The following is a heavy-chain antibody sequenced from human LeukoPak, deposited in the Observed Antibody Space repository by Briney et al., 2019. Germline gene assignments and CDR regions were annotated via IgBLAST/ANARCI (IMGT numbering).Heavy chain of an antibody. Sequence: SETLSLTCTVSGGSIRSSYYYWGWIRQPPGKGLEWIGEIYHSGSTNYNPSLKSRVTISVDKSKNQFSLKLSSVTAADTAVYYCASYGTYYDFWSGYYTHFDYWGQGTLVTVPS. D-gene: IGHD3-3*01. J-gene: IGHJ4*02. CDR3: ASYGTYYDFWSGYYTHFDY. CDR1: GGSIRSSYYY. CDR2: IYHSGST. V-gene: IGHV4-39*07.